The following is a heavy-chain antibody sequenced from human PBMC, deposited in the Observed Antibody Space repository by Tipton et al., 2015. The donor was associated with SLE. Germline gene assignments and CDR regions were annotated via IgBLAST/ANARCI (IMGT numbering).Heavy chain of an antibody. CDR3: ARGFKLNAFDI. CDR2: INHSGNT. Sequence: TLSLTCAVYGGSFSGYYWSWIRQPPGKGLEWIGEINHSGNTNYNASLKSRVTISVDTSKNQFSLKLSSVTAADTAVYYCARGFKLNAFDIWGQGTMVTVSS. V-gene: IGHV4-34*01. CDR1: GGSFSGYY. J-gene: IGHJ3*02.